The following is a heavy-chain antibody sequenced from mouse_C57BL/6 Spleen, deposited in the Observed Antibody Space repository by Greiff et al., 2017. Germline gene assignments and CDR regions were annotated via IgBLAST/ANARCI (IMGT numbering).Heavy chain of an antibody. Sequence: EVKLMESGGGLVKPGGSLKLSCAASGFTFSDYGMHWVRQAPETGLEWVAYISSGSSTIYYADPVKGRFTISRDNATNTLFLQMTILRSEDTAMYYCSRYDYDEGVFAYWGQGTLVTVSA. CDR3: SRYDYDEGVFAY. CDR1: GFTFSDYG. CDR2: ISSGSSTI. V-gene: IGHV5-17*01. D-gene: IGHD2-4*01. J-gene: IGHJ3*01.